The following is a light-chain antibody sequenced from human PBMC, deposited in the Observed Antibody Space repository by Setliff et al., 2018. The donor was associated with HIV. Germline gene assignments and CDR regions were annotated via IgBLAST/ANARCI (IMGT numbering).Light chain of an antibody. CDR1: SSDIGAYDY. Sequence: QSALTQPRSVSGSRGQSITFSCTGTSSDIGAYDYVSWYQQHPGKAPKLITYGVDKRPSGVPTRFSGFKSGNTASLTIYGLQPEDEADYVCCSYAGSNIFVFGKGTKVTVL. V-gene: IGLV2-11*01. J-gene: IGLJ1*01. CDR3: CSYAGSNIFV. CDR2: GVD.